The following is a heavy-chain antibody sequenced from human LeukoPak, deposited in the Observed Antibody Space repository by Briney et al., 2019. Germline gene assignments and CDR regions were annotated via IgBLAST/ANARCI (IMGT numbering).Heavy chain of an antibody. CDR3: ATAPGPYSGSYYDFDY. Sequence: GEALQISYKGAGYGFTSYWIGWGRPMPGKGVAWMGIIYPGDSDTRYSPSFQGQVTISADKSISTAYLQWSSLKASDTAMYYCATAPGPYSGSYYDFDYWGQGTLVTVSS. D-gene: IGHD1-26*01. J-gene: IGHJ4*02. V-gene: IGHV5-51*01. CDR2: IYPGDSDT. CDR1: GYGFTSYW.